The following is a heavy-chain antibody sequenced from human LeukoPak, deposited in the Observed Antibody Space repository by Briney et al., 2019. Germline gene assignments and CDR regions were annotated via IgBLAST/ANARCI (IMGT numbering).Heavy chain of an antibody. V-gene: IGHV3-48*04. CDR1: GFTFSSYS. CDR3: ARGLRNWFDP. J-gene: IGHJ5*02. Sequence: GGSLRLSCAASGFTFSSYSMNWVRQAPGKGLEWVSYISSSSSTIYYADSVKGRFTISRDNAKNTLYLQMNSLRAEDTAVYYCARGLRNWFDPWGQGTLVTVSS. CDR2: ISSSSSTI.